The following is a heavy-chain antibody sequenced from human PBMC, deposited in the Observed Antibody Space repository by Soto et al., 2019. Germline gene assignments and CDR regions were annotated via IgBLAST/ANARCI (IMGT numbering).Heavy chain of an antibody. CDR1: GGTFSSYA. D-gene: IGHD2-2*01. CDR3: ARDVKHCIGTTCGSPFDI. Sequence: QVQLVQSGAEVKKPGSSVKVSCKASGGTFSSYAISWVRQAPGQGLEWMGGIIPIFGTANYAQKFQGRVTITADKSTSTAYMELSSLRSEDTAVYYCARDVKHCIGTTCGSPFDIWGQGTMVTVSS. J-gene: IGHJ3*02. V-gene: IGHV1-69*06. CDR2: IIPIFGTA.